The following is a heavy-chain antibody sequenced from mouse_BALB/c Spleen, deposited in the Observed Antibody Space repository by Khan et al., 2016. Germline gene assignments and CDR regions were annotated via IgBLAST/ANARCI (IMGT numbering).Heavy chain of an antibody. V-gene: IGHV4-1*02. D-gene: IGHD1-2*01. CDR3: ARRAFGNYGAWFVY. J-gene: IGHJ3*01. CDR1: GFDFSRYW. CDR2: INPDSSTI. Sequence: EVQPQESGGGLVQPGGSLKLSCAASGFDFSRYWMSWVRQAPGKGLEWIGEINPDSSTINYTPSLKDKFIISRDNAKNTLYLQMSRVRSEDTALYYCARRAFGNYGAWFVYWGQGTLVTVSA.